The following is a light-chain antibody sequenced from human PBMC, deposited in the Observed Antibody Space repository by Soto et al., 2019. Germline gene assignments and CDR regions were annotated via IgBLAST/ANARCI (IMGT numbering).Light chain of an antibody. V-gene: IGKV1-6*01. CDR2: AES. J-gene: IGKJ1*01. CDR3: RQDFNYPWT. Sequence: AIQMTQSPSSLSASVGDRVTITCRASQDIRNDLGWYQQKPGKTPKLLIFAESSLQSGVPSRFSGSGSGTDFTLTISSLQPEDFATYYCRQDFNYPWTFGQGTKVEIE. CDR1: QDIRND.